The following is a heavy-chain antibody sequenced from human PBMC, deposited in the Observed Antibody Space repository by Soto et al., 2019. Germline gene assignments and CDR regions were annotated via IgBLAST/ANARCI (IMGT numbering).Heavy chain of an antibody. J-gene: IGHJ6*02. V-gene: IGHV3-33*01. CDR2: IWYDGSNK. CDR1: GFTFSSYG. Sequence: PGGSLRLSCAASGFTFSSYGMHWVRQAPGKGLEWVAVIWYDGSNKYYADSVKGRFTISRDNSKNTLYLQMNSLRAEDTAVYYCARDHLEYSSSWYKSYYYYGMDVWGQGTTVTVSS. CDR3: ARDHLEYSSSWYKSYYYYGMDV. D-gene: IGHD6-13*01.